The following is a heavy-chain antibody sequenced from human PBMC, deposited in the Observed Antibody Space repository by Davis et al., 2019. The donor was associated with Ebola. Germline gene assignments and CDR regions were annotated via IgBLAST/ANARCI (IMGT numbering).Heavy chain of an antibody. J-gene: IGHJ4*02. D-gene: IGHD2-15*01. CDR3: ARVLSYGSAGSCPGGSDD. CDR1: GFTFSSYW. V-gene: IGHV3-74*01. CDR2: INTDGSTT. Sequence: PGRSLRLSCPASGFTFSSYWIHWVRQPPGKGLVWVSRINTDGSTTRAADSVKGRFTISRDNPKNTLYLQMNSLRAEETAVYYCARVLSYGSAGSCPGGSDDWGQGTLVTVSS.